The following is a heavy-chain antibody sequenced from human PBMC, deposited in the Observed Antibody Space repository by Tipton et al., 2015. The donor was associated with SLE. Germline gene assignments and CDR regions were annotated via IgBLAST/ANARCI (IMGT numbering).Heavy chain of an antibody. CDR2: ISVYNGYT. V-gene: IGHV1-18*01. Sequence: QLVQSGVEVKKPGASVEVSCKASGYTFIHKGISWVRQAPGQGLEFMGWISVYNGYTNYAQKFQGRVTLTTDTSTSTAYMELRSLRSDDTAVYYCARVVVGAFDYWGQGTLVTVSS. CDR1: GYTFIHKG. CDR3: ARVVVGAFDY. J-gene: IGHJ4*02. D-gene: IGHD2-15*01.